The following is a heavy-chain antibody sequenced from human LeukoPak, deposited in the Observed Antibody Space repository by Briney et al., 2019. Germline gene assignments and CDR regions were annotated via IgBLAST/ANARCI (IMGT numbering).Heavy chain of an antibody. D-gene: IGHD1-20*01. CDR3: ATEPPGITGTQLEFDY. J-gene: IGHJ4*02. CDR2: MNPNSGNT. Sequence: ASVKVSCKASGYTFTSYDINWVRQATGQGLEWMGWMNPNSGNTGYAQKFQGRVTMTRNTSISTAYMELSSLRSEDAAVYYCATEPPGITGTQLEFDYWGQGTLVTVSS. CDR1: GYTFTSYD. V-gene: IGHV1-8*01.